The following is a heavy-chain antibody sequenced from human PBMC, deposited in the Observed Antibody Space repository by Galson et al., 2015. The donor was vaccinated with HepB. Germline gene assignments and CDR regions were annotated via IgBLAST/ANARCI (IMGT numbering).Heavy chain of an antibody. Sequence: SLRLSCAASGFTVSTNYMSWVRQAPGKGLEWVSVIYSGGSTYYADSVKGRFTISRDNSKNTLYLQMNSLGAEDTAVYYCARAPHFDPWGQGTLVTVSS. CDR3: ARAPHFDP. V-gene: IGHV3-66*01. J-gene: IGHJ5*02. CDR2: IYSGGST. CDR1: GFTVSTNY.